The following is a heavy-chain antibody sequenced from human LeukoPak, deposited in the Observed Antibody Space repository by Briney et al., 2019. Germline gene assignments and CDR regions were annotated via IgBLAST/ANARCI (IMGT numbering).Heavy chain of an antibody. CDR3: ARGGLGCRSGNCYWGATDV. V-gene: IGHV1-18*01. Sequence: ASMKVSCKASGYTFTTYGITWVRQAPGQGLEWMGLIRTYNGDTNYAQKVQGRVTMTTDTSTSTAYMELRSLRSDDTAVYYCARGGLGCRSGNCYWGATDVWGQGTTVTVSS. J-gene: IGHJ6*02. CDR1: GYTFTTYG. CDR2: IRTYNGDT. D-gene: IGHD2-2*01.